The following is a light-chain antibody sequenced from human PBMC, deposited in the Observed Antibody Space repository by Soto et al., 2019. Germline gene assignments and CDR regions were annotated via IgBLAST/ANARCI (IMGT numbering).Light chain of an antibody. J-gene: IGLJ2*01. Sequence: QSALTQPASLYGSPGQSITISCTGTSSDVGGYNYVSWYQQHPGKAPKLMIYEVSNRPSGVSNRFSGSKSGNTASLTISGLHAEDEADFYCSSYTRNSTLVFGGGTKLTVL. CDR1: SSDVGGYNY. V-gene: IGLV2-14*01. CDR2: EVS. CDR3: SSYTRNSTLV.